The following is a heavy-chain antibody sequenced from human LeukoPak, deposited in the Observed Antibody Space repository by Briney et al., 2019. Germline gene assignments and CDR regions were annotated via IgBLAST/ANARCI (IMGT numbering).Heavy chain of an antibody. D-gene: IGHD3-9*01. CDR2: ISYDGSNK. CDR1: GFTFSSYA. J-gene: IGHJ4*02. CDR3: ARANYDILTGYYEIDY. V-gene: IGHV3-30-3*01. Sequence: PGRSLRLSCAASGFTFSSYAMHWVRQAPGKGLEWVAVISYDGSNKYYADSVKGRFTISRDNSKNTLYLQMNSLRAEDTAVYYCARANYDILTGYYEIDYWGQGTLVTVSS.